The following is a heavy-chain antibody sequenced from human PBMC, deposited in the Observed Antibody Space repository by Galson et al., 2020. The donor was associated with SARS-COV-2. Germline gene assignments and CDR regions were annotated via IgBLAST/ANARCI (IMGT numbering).Heavy chain of an antibody. D-gene: IGHD3-3*01. CDR3: ARGLRFLESYYYYGMDV. V-gene: IGHV1-8*01. CDR1: GYTFTSYD. Sequence: ASVKVSCKASGYTFTSYDINWVRQATGQGLEWMGWMNPNSGNTGYAQKFQGRVTMTRNTSISTAYMELSSLRSEDTAVYYCARGLRFLESYYYYGMDVWGQGTTVTVSS. J-gene: IGHJ6*02. CDR2: MNPNSGNT.